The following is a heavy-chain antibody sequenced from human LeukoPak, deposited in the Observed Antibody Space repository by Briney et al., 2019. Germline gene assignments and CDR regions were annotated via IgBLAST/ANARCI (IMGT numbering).Heavy chain of an antibody. CDR3: ARRGGPPTPFDI. D-gene: IGHD3-10*01. V-gene: IGHV4-28*02. CDR2: IHYSGST. J-gene: IGHJ3*02. Sequence: PSQTLSLTCAVSGYSISSSNWWGWIRQPPGKGLEWIGYIHYSGSTYYDPSLKSRVTMSVDTSKNQFSLKLSSVTAVDTAVYYCARRGGPPTPFDIWGQGTMVTVSS. CDR1: GYSISSSNW.